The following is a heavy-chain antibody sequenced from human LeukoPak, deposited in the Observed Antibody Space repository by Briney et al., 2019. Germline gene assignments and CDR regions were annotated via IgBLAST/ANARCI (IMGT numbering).Heavy chain of an antibody. D-gene: IGHD5-24*01. CDR1: GGSISSYY. Sequence: SETLSLTCTVSGGSISSYYWSWIRQPPGKGLEWIGYIYYSGSTNYNPSLKSRVTISVDPSKNQFSLKLSSVTAADTAVYYCARGERAYDAFDIWGQGTMVTVSS. V-gene: IGHV4-59*01. CDR2: IYYSGST. J-gene: IGHJ3*02. CDR3: ARGERAYDAFDI.